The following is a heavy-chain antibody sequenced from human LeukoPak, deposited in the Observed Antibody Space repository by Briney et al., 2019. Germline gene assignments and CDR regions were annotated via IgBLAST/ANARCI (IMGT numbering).Heavy chain of an antibody. Sequence: PGGSLRLSCVGSGFTFSTYQMSWVRQAPGKGLEWVSYISGSGSVRNYADSVEGRFTISRDNAKDSLFLQMNSLRAEDTAVYYCARDRSGWYVGDFDHWGQGTLVTVSS. CDR1: GFTFSTYQ. D-gene: IGHD6-19*01. V-gene: IGHV3-48*03. CDR3: ARDRSGWYVGDFDH. CDR2: ISGSGSVR. J-gene: IGHJ4*02.